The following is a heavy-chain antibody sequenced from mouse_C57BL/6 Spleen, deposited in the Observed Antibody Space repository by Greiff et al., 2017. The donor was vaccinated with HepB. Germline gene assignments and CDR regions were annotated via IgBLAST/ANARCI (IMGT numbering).Heavy chain of an antibody. J-gene: IGHJ3*01. CDR1: GYTFTDYE. V-gene: IGHV1-15*01. CDR2: IDPETGGT. Sequence: VKLQESGAELVRPGASVTLSCKASGYTFTDYEMHWVKQTPVHGLEWIGAIDPETGGTAYNQKFKGKAILTADKSSSTAYMELRSLTSEDSAVYYCTRRRLRRNWFAYWGQGTLVTVSA. CDR3: TRRRLRRNWFAY. D-gene: IGHD2-4*01.